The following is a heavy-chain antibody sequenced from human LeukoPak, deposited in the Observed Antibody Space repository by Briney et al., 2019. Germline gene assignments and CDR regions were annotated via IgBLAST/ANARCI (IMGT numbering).Heavy chain of an antibody. D-gene: IGHD2-2*02. J-gene: IGHJ4*02. CDR2: ISAYNGNT. Sequence: GASVKVSCKASGYTFTSYGISWVRQTPGQGLEWMGWISAYNGNTNYAQKLQGRVTMTTDTSTSTAYMELRSLRSDDTAVYYCARVGDYCSSTSCYSGNFDYWGQGTLVTVSS. CDR3: ARVGDYCSSTSCYSGNFDY. CDR1: GYTFTSYG. V-gene: IGHV1-18*01.